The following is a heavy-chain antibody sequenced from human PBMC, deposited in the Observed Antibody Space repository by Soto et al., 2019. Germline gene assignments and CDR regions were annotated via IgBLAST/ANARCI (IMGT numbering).Heavy chain of an antibody. Sequence: QVQLQQWGAGLLKPSETLSLTCAVYGGSFSGHSWPWIRQPPGKGREWIGDINHSGRVNYSPSLKSRVTISLDTSKNQFSLTLSAVTAADTAMYYCSTRAYDTNGYYRFDPWGQGTLVTVSS. CDR2: INHSGRV. V-gene: IGHV4-34*01. CDR3: STRAYDTNGYYRFDP. D-gene: IGHD3-22*01. CDR1: GGSFSGHS. J-gene: IGHJ5*01.